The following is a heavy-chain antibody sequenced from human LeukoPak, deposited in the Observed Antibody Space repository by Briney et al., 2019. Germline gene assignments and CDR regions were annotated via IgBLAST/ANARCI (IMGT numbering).Heavy chain of an antibody. CDR2: ISGSGGST. Sequence: GGSLRLSCAAYGFTFSSYAMSWVRQAPGEGLEWVSAISGSGGSTYYADSVKGRFTISRDNSKNTMDLQMNSLRAEDTAVYYCARGRYFDRLPLNWFGPWGQGTLVTVSS. CDR3: ARGRYFDRLPLNWFGP. V-gene: IGHV3-23*01. CDR1: GFTFSSYA. J-gene: IGHJ5*02. D-gene: IGHD3-9*01.